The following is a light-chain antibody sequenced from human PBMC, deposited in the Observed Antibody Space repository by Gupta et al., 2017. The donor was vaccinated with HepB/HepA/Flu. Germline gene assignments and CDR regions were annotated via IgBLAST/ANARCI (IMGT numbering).Light chain of an antibody. CDR2: GAS. Sequence: DIQINQSASSLSACVGDRVSITCRASHSISAYLSWYQQKPERATRLLIYGASNLQTGGPSRFSSSCSGTEFTITISRLQPEDVATFCCQQSYSIPYTFGQGSKVEI. V-gene: IGKV1-39*01. J-gene: IGKJ2*01. CDR3: QQSYSIPYT. CDR1: HSISAY.